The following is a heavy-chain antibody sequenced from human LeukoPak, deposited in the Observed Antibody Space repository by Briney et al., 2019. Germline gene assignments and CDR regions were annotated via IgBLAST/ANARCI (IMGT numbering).Heavy chain of an antibody. V-gene: IGHV1-2*02. D-gene: IGHD5-24*01. CDR3: ARPLSTYQFYFAS. J-gene: IGHJ4*02. Sequence: GASVKVSCKASGYTFTAFFMHWVRQAPGQGLEWMGWIDPNSGGTNFAQQFQGRVTMTRDTAISTAYMELSSLRSDDTAVYFCARPLSTYQFYFASWGQGTLLTVSS. CDR1: GYTFTAFF. CDR2: IDPNSGGT.